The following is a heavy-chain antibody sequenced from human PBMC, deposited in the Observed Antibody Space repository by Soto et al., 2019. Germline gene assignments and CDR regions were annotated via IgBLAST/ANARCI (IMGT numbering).Heavy chain of an antibody. Sequence: PGGSLRLSCAASGFTFSSYAMSWVRQAPGKGLEWVSAVSGSGGSTYYADSVKGRFTISRDNSKNTLYLQMNSLRAEDTAVYYCAKDRDSSGWYGYWGQGTLVTVSS. CDR3: AKDRDSSGWYGY. V-gene: IGHV3-23*01. CDR1: GFTFSSYA. J-gene: IGHJ4*02. D-gene: IGHD6-19*01. CDR2: VSGSGGST.